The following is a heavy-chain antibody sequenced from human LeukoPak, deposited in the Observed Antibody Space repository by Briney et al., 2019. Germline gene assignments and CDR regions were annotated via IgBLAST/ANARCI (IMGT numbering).Heavy chain of an antibody. Sequence: GESLRLSCAASGFTFSSYGMHWVRQAPGKGLEWVAVISYDGSNKYYADSVKGRFTISRDNSKNTLYLQMNSLRAEDTAVYYCAKSVRSGVDYWGQGTLVTVSS. CDR1: GFTFSSYG. CDR2: ISYDGSNK. V-gene: IGHV3-30*18. D-gene: IGHD6-25*01. J-gene: IGHJ4*02. CDR3: AKSVRSGVDY.